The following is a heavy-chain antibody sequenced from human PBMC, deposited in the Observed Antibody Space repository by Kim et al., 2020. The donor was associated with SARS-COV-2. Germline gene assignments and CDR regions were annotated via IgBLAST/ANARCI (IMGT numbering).Heavy chain of an antibody. D-gene: IGHD3-10*01. CDR2: IYPGDSDV. J-gene: IGHJ4*02. V-gene: IGHV5-51*01. Sequence: GESLKISCQGSGYSFSSYWIGWVRQMAGKGLEWMGIIYPGDSDVRYSPSFRGQVTISADKSMNTAYVQWSSLKASDTAIYYCVRHETSDYYGNIAFWGQGTLVTVSS. CDR3: VRHETSDYYGNIAF. CDR1: GYSFSSYW.